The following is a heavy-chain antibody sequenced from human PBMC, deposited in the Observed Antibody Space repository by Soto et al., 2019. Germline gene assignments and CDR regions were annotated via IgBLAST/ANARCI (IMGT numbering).Heavy chain of an antibody. CDR3: ARSRSGAVPDSFGY. V-gene: IGHV3-30-3*01. D-gene: IGHD3-3*01. CDR2: ISKDGSVN. CDR1: GFVFSRYA. Sequence: QVQLVESGGLVVQPGGSLRLSCAASGFVFSRYAIHWVRQAPGKGLEWVAVISKDGSVNYYADSVRGRFSISRDKSKNTVYVEMNELRGDDTAIFYCARSRSGAVPDSFGYWGQGTRVTVSS. J-gene: IGHJ1*01.